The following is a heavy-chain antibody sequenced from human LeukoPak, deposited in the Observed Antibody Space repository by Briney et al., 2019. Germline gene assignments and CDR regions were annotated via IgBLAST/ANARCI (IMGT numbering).Heavy chain of an antibody. Sequence: GGSLRLSCAASGFTFSSYAMHWVRQAPGKGLEWVAVISYDGSNKYYADSVKGRFTISRDNSKNTLYLQMNSLRADDTAVYYCARDSSSGWYGTSLFDYWGQGTLVTVSS. J-gene: IGHJ4*02. CDR2: ISYDGSNK. V-gene: IGHV3-30*04. CDR1: GFTFSSYA. CDR3: ARDSSSGWYGTSLFDY. D-gene: IGHD6-19*01.